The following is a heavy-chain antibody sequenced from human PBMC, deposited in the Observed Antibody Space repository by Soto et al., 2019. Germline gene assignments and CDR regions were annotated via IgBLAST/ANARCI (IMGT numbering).Heavy chain of an antibody. CDR2: ISYNGKT. CDR3: ARDSGRMYYDTWSGYDYGMDV. J-gene: IGHJ6*02. Sequence: XETLSLTCTVSGCSMGRYSWSWVRETPGKGLDWIGYISYNGKTNSDPSLKSRVTIGLDTSRNQFSLKLGSVTAADTAVYYCARDSGRMYYDTWSGYDYGMDVWGQGTTVTVSS. V-gene: IGHV4-59*01. D-gene: IGHD3-3*01. CDR1: GCSMGRYS.